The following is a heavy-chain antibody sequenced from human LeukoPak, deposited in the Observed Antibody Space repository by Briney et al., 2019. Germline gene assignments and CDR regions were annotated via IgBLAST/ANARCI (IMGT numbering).Heavy chain of an antibody. CDR2: ISPSGGST. Sequence: ASVKVSCKAFGYTFTSNYMHRVRQAPGQEPEWMGVISPSGGSTTYAQKFQGRVTLTRDMSTSTDYLELSSLRSEDTAVYYCARDNSVRDEAWWFNPWGQGTLVTVSS. D-gene: IGHD5-24*01. CDR1: GYTFTSNY. J-gene: IGHJ5*02. V-gene: IGHV1-46*01. CDR3: ARDNSVRDEAWWFNP.